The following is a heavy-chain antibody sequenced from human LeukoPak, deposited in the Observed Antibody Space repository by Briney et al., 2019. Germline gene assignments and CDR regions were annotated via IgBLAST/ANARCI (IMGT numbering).Heavy chain of an antibody. V-gene: IGHV3-30*18. Sequence: GRSLRLSCAASGFTFSSYGMHWVRQAPGKGLEWVAVISYDGSNKYYADSVKGRSTISRDNSKNTLYLQMNSQRAADTPVYFCAKDTSRGIVVVTDTIVLMVYANFDYWGQGTLVTVSS. J-gene: IGHJ4*02. CDR1: GFTFSSYG. D-gene: IGHD2-8*01. CDR2: ISYDGSNK. CDR3: AKDTSRGIVVVTDTIVLMVYANFDY.